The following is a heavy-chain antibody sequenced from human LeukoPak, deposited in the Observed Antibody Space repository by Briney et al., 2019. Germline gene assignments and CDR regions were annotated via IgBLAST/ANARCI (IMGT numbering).Heavy chain of an antibody. CDR1: GGSISSYY. V-gene: IGHV4-4*07. CDR2: IYTSGST. J-gene: IGHJ6*03. CDR3: ARARVYSNYDKIYYYYYYMDV. Sequence: SETLSLTCTVSGGSISSYYWSWIRQPAGKGLEWIGRIYTSGSTNYNPSLKSRVTISVDTSKNQFSLKLSSVTAADTAVYYCARARVYSNYDKIYYYYYYMDVWGKGTTVTVSS. D-gene: IGHD4-11*01.